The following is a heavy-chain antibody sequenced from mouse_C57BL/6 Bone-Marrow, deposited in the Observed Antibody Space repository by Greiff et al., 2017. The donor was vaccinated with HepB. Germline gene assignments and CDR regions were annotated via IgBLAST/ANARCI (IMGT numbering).Heavy chain of an antibody. D-gene: IGHD2-1*01. V-gene: IGHV1-18*01. J-gene: IGHJ2*01. CDR3: ARSRSIYYDNYDYFDY. CDR1: GYTFTDYN. CDR2: INPNNGGT. Sequence: VQLQQSGPELVKPGASVKIPCKASGYTFTDYNMDWVKQSHGKGLEWIGDINPNNGGTIYNQKFKGKATLTVDKSSSTAYMELRSLTSEDTAVYYCARSRSIYYDNYDYFDYWGQGTTLTVSS.